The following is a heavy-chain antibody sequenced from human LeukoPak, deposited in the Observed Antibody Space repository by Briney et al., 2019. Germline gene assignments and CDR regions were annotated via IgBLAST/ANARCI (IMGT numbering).Heavy chain of an antibody. CDR1: GFIFKDFW. CDR3: AKDAQPRSRWFDP. Sequence: GGSLRLSCAASGFIFKDFWMIWVRQAPGKGLEWVANIKQDGSEKYYVDSVKGRFTISRDNAKNSLYLQMNTLRAEDTAMYYCAKDAQPRSRWFDPWGQGTLVTVSS. V-gene: IGHV3-7*03. CDR2: IKQDGSEK. D-gene: IGHD3-16*01. J-gene: IGHJ5*02.